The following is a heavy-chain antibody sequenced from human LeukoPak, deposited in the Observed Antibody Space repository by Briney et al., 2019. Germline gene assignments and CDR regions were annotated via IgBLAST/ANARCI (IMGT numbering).Heavy chain of an antibody. J-gene: IGHJ5*02. Sequence: TPSETLSLTCTVSGGSIYGGGYYWSWIRQPPGKGLEWIGYIYHSGTTYYNPSLKSRVTISIDRSKNQFSLKLSSVTAADTAVYYCARARDATSGSNWFDPWGQGTLVTVSS. V-gene: IGHV4-30-2*01. CDR3: ARARDATSGSNWFDP. D-gene: IGHD1-26*01. CDR2: IYHSGTT. CDR1: GGSIYGGGYY.